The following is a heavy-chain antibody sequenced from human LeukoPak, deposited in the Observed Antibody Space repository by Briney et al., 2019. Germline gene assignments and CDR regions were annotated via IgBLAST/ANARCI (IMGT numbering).Heavy chain of an antibody. CDR2: IYYSGST. D-gene: IGHD3-3*01. CDR1: GGSISSYY. Sequence: PSETLSLTCTVSGGSISSYYWSWIRQPPGKGLEWIGYIYYSGSTNYNPSLKSRVTISVDTSKNQFSLKLSSVTAADTPVYYCARSDVFGVVLDAFDIWGQGTMVTVSS. CDR3: ARSDVFGVVLDAFDI. J-gene: IGHJ3*02. V-gene: IGHV4-59*01.